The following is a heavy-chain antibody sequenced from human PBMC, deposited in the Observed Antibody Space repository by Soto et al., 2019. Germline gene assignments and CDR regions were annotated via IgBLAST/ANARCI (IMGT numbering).Heavy chain of an antibody. V-gene: IGHV1-2*02. Sequence: ASVKVSCKASGYTFTGYYMHWVRQAPGRGLEWMGWINPNSGGTNYAQKFRGRVTMTRDTSISTAYMELSRLRSDDTAVYYCARSRRGGYDFRFDPWGQGTLVTVSS. CDR2: INPNSGGT. CDR3: ARSRRGGYDFRFDP. CDR1: GYTFTGYY. J-gene: IGHJ5*02. D-gene: IGHD5-12*01.